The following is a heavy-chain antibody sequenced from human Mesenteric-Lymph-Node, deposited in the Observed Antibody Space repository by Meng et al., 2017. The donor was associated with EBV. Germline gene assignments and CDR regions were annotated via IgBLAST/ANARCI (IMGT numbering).Heavy chain of an antibody. J-gene: IGHJ2*01. V-gene: IGHV1-2*06. Sequence: QVQLVQSGAEVKKPGASVKVSCKASGYTFTGYYMHWVRQAPGQGLEWMGRINPNSGGTNYAQKFQGRVTMTRDTSISTAYMELSRLRSEDTAVYYCARADYGGNGTVWYFDLWGRGTLVTVSS. CDR3: ARADYGGNGTVWYFDL. CDR1: GYTFTGYY. CDR2: INPNSGGT. D-gene: IGHD4-23*01.